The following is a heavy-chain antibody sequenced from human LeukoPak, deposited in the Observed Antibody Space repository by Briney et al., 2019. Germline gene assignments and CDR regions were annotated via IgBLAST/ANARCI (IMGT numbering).Heavy chain of an antibody. D-gene: IGHD4-17*01. CDR1: GYSFTNYY. J-gene: IGHJ3*02. Sequence: ASVKVSCKASGYSFTNYYMHWVRLVPGQGPEWLGLINPSGGTKYAQKFQDRVTMTRDTSTSTIYMELSSLTSEDRAVYYCAREGRTDYGASRSFDIWGQGTMVTVSS. CDR3: AREGRTDYGASRSFDI. CDR2: INPSGGT. V-gene: IGHV1-46*01.